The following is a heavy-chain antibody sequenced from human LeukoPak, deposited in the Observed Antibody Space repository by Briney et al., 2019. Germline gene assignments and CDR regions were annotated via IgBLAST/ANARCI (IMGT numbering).Heavy chain of an antibody. CDR2: ISWNSGSI. V-gene: IGHV3-9*01. Sequence: SLRLSCAASGFTFDDYAMHWVRQAPGKGLEWVSGISWNSGSIGYADSAKGRFTISRDNAKNSLYLQMNSLRAEDTALYYCAKGVTTDYYYYMDVWGKGTTVTVSS. CDR1: GFTFDDYA. D-gene: IGHD4-11*01. J-gene: IGHJ6*03. CDR3: AKGVTTDYYYYMDV.